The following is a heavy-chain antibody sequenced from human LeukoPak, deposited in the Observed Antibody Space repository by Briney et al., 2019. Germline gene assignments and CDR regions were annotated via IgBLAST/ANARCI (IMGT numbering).Heavy chain of an antibody. CDR1: GFTVDSNY. J-gene: IGHJ4*02. V-gene: IGHV3-53*01. Sequence: GGSLRLSCAASGFTVDSNYLSWVRQAPGKGLEWVSTIYTGGNTYYAASVKGRFTISRDFSKNTVFLHMNSLRAEDTAMYYCAGGDDGGYYDYFDYWGQGALVTVSS. CDR2: IYTGGNT. CDR3: AGGDDGGYYDYFDY. D-gene: IGHD3-3*01.